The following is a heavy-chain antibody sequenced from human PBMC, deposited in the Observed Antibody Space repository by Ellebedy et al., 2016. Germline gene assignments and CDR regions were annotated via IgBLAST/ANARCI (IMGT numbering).Heavy chain of an antibody. V-gene: IGHV5-51*01. CDR1: GDSFTNYW. D-gene: IGHD3-22*01. J-gene: IGHJ4*02. CDR2: IYPGDSDT. CDR3: ARSDYYDSSAYPNYFDY. Sequence: GESLKISCQGSGDSFTNYWIGWVRQMPGKGLEWMGIIYPGDSDTRYSPSFQGQVTISADKSISTAYLQWSSLKASDTAMYYCARSDYYDSSAYPNYFDYWGQGTLVTVSS.